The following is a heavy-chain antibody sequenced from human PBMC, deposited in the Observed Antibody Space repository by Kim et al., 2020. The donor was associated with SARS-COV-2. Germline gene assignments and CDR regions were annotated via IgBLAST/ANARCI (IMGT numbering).Heavy chain of an antibody. CDR2: IYYTGNS. CDR3: ARSDSNGYYSP. CDR1: GGSISNY. D-gene: IGHD3-22*01. J-gene: IGHJ5*02. V-gene: IGHV4-59*01. Sequence: SETLSLTCSVSGGSISNYWSWFRQPPGKGLEWIGYIYYTGNSNYNPSLESRVSISIDTSKNQFSLHLTSVTAADTAMYYCARSDSNGYYSPWGQGTLVTV.